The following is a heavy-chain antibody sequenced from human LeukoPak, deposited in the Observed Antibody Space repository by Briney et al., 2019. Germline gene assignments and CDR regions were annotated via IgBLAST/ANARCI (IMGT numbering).Heavy chain of an antibody. V-gene: IGHV3-66*01. CDR3: ARDLVSGIAAADRYYYGMDV. D-gene: IGHD6-13*01. Sequence: GGSLRLSCAASGFTVSSNYMSWVRQAPGKGLEWVSVIYSGGSTYYADSVKGRFTISRDNSKNTLYLQMNSLRAEDTAVYYCARDLVSGIAAADRYYYGMDVWGQGTTVTVSS. CDR1: GFTVSSNY. J-gene: IGHJ6*02. CDR2: IYSGGST.